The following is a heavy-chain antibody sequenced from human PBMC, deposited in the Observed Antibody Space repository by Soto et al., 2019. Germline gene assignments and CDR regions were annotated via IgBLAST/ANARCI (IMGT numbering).Heavy chain of an antibody. D-gene: IGHD1-20*01. CDR2: ISVSDAFI. CDR3: TRETVAGITGLDY. Sequence: EVQLLESGGDLVQPGGSLRLSCAASGFNVGAFAVNWVRQAPGKGLEWVSGISVSDAFIYYADSVRGRFSISRDASENTLYLQMNSLRVDDTALYYCTRETVAGITGLDYWGPGTLVPVSS. V-gene: IGHV3-23*01. J-gene: IGHJ4*02. CDR1: GFNVGAFA.